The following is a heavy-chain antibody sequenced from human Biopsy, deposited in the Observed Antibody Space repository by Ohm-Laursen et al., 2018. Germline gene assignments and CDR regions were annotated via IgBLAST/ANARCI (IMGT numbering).Heavy chain of an antibody. CDR3: ARDKIPYCTSTSCDLFGMDV. CDR1: DGSIDNYH. CDR2: ITYRGST. V-gene: IGHV4-59*01. D-gene: IGHD2-2*01. Sequence: GTLSLTCNVSDGSIDNYHWTWIRQAPGKTLEWIGSITYRGSTYYNPSPKSRVIVSIHTSRNQFSLKLTSLTAADTAVYYCARDKIPYCTSTSCDLFGMDVWGQGTTVTVSS. J-gene: IGHJ6*02.